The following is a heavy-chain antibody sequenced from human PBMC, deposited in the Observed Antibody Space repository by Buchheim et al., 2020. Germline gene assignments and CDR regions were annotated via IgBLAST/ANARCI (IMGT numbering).Heavy chain of an antibody. D-gene: IGHD6-13*01. J-gene: IGHJ4*02. CDR1: RFTFSSYA. CDR3: AKEGGYIAAAGMGVDY. V-gene: IGHV3-23*01. CDR2: ISGSGDYT. Sequence: EVQLLESGGGLVQPGGSLRLSCAASRFTFSSYAMSWVRQAPGKGLEWVSTISGSGDYTYYADSVKGRFTISRDNSKNTLSLQMNSLRADDTAVYYWAKEGGYIAAAGMGVDYGGQGTL.